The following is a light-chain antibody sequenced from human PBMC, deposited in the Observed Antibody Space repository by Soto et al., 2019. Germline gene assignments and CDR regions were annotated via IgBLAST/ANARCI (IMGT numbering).Light chain of an antibody. V-gene: IGLV2-14*01. J-gene: IGLJ1*01. CDR2: EAS. CDR3: NSRASGTTYV. Sequence: QSALTQPASVSGSPGQSITISCIGTSSDVGAYNYVSWYQQLPGKAPKLMIYEASNRPSEISNRFSGYKSGNTASLTISGHQTEDEADYYCNSRASGTTYVFGTGTKLTVL. CDR1: SSDVGAYNY.